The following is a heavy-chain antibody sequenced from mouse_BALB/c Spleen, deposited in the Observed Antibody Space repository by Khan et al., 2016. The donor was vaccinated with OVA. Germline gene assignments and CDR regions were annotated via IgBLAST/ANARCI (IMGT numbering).Heavy chain of an antibody. J-gene: IGHJ1*01. CDR2: INTYTGEP. V-gene: IGHV9-1*02. CDR1: GYTFTNYG. D-gene: IGHD6-2*01. CDR3: ARISSYWYSDV. Sequence: QVQLKQSGPELKKPGETVKISCKASGYTFTNYGMNWVKQAPGKGLKWMGWINTYTGEPTYADDFKGRFAFSLVTSASTAYLQISNLKNEDMTTDFCARISSYWYSDVWGAGTTVTVSS.